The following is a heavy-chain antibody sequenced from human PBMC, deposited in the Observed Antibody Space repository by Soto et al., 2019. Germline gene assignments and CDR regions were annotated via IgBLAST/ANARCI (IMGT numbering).Heavy chain of an antibody. V-gene: IGHV3-23*01. J-gene: IGHJ4*02. CDR3: ARDVRASGEMFDY. D-gene: IGHD4-17*01. Sequence: NGLDWVATVSGDASNTHYADSVKGRFTISRDNSKSILFLQMKSLRVEDTAIYYCARDVRASGEMFDYWGQGTQVTVSS. CDR2: VSGDASNT.